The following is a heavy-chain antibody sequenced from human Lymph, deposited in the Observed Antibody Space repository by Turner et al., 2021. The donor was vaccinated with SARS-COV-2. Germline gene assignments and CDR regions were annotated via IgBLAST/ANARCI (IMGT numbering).Heavy chain of an antibody. Sequence: EVQLVESGGGLIQPGGSLRLSCAASGFTVSSNYMSWVRQAPGKGLEWVSLIYSGGSTLYADSVKGRFTISRDNSKNTLYLQRNSLRADDTAVYYCARVLPYGDYFDFWGQGTLVTVSS. D-gene: IGHD4-17*01. CDR3: ARVLPYGDYFDF. CDR1: GFTVSSNY. V-gene: IGHV3-53*01. J-gene: IGHJ4*02. CDR2: IYSGGST.